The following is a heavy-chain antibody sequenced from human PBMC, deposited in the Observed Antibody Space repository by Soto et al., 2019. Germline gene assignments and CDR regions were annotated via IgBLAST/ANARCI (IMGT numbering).Heavy chain of an antibody. V-gene: IGHV1-2*02. D-gene: IGHD3-10*01. CDR3: ERPKFGYYYYGMDV. CDR2: INPNSGGT. Sequence: QVQLVQSGAEVKKPGASVKVSCKASGYTFTGYYMHWVRQAPGQGLEWMGWINPNSGGTNYAQKLQGRVTMTRNTSISTAYMELSRLRSDDTAVYYCERPKFGYYYYGMDVWGQGTTVTVSS. J-gene: IGHJ6*02. CDR1: GYTFTGYY.